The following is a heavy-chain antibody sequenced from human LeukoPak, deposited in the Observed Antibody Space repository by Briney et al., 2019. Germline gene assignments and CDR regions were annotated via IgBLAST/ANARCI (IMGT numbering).Heavy chain of an antibody. D-gene: IGHD3-22*01. V-gene: IGHV4-61*02. CDR3: AGEHGFDSSGYYFPHH. CDR2: IYTSGSI. CDR1: GGSVSSDNYY. Sequence: SETQSLTCTVSGGSVSSDNYYWSWIRQPAGRGLEWIGRIYTSGSINYYPSLEGRVTISVDTSKNQFSQKLSSVTASDTAVYYCAGEHGFDSSGYYFPHHWGQGTLVTVSS. J-gene: IGHJ5*02.